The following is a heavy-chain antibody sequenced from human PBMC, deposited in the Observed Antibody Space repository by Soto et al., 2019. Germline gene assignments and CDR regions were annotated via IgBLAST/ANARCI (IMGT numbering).Heavy chain of an antibody. Sequence: GGSLRLSCSASGFTFSRYDMHWVRQAPGKGPEYVSVMSSNGSTYYADSVKGRFIISRDKSKSTLYLQMSSLRVEDTAVYYCVKGRSYASSSPLSAHFDYWGQGTLVTVSS. D-gene: IGHD6-6*01. CDR1: GFTFSRYD. J-gene: IGHJ4*02. V-gene: IGHV3-64D*08. CDR3: VKGRSYASSSPLSAHFDY. CDR2: MSSNGST.